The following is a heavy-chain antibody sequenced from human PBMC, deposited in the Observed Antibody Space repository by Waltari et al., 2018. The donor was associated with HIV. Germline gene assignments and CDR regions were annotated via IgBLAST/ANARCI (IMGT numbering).Heavy chain of an antibody. J-gene: IGHJ5*02. CDR1: GFNFNNLG. CDR3: ARVIGNTKGSWFDP. CDR2: IWYDGSKM. V-gene: IGHV3-33*01. D-gene: IGHD1-7*01. Sequence: QVQLVESGGGVVQPAKSLRLSCAAAGFNFNNLGMVWVRQAPGKGLEWVAVIWYDGSKMYYADSVKGRFTISKDNSKNTLHLQMNSLRAEDTAIYYCARVIGNTKGSWFDPWGQGTLVTVSS.